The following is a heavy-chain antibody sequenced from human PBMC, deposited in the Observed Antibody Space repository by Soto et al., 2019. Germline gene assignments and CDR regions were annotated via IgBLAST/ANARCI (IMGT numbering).Heavy chain of an antibody. CDR2: ISYDGSNK. J-gene: IGHJ4*02. CDR1: GFTFSSYG. D-gene: IGHD2-2*02. V-gene: IGHV3-30*18. Sequence: GGSLRLSCAASGFTFSSYGMNWVRQAPGKGLEWVAVISYDGSNKYYADSVKGRFTISRDNSKNTLYLQMNSLRAEDTAVYYWANSRVPAAINYYFDYWGQGTLVTVSS. CDR3: ANSRVPAAINYYFDY.